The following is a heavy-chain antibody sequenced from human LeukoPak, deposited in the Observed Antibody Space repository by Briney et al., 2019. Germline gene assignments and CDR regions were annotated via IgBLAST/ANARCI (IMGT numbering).Heavy chain of an antibody. V-gene: IGHV3-9*01. J-gene: IGHJ4*02. CDR3: ARDQYDTWSRRGNFDS. Sequence: GGSLRLSCAASGFTFDDYAMHWVRQAPGKGLEWVSGISRNSGSIGYADSVKGRFTISRDNAKNSLYLQMNSLRAEDTAVYYCARDQYDTWSRRGNFDSWGQGTLVIVSS. CDR2: ISRNSGSI. D-gene: IGHD3-3*01. CDR1: GFTFDDYA.